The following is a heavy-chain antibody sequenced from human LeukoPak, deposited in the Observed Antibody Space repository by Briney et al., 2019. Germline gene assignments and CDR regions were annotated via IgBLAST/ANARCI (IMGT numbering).Heavy chain of an antibody. Sequence: SETLSLTCTVSGGSVSSGSYYWSWIRQPPGKGLEWIGYIYYSGSTDYNPSLKSRVAISVDTSKNQFSLKLSSVTAADTAVYYCARGSKAAPGTFDYWGQGTLVTVSS. CDR2: IYYSGST. CDR1: GGSVSSGSYY. CDR3: ARGSKAAPGTFDY. V-gene: IGHV4-61*01. D-gene: IGHD6-13*01. J-gene: IGHJ4*02.